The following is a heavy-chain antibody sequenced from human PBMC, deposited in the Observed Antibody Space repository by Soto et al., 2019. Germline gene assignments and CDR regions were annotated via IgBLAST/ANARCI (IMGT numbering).Heavy chain of an antibody. D-gene: IGHD3-3*01. J-gene: IGHJ6*02. V-gene: IGHV3-30*18. CDR1: GFTFSSSG. CDR2: ISYDGSNK. Sequence: GGSLRLSCGASGFTFSSSGMRWVRQAPSKGLEWVAVISYDGSNKYYADSVKGRFTISRDNSKNTLYLQMNSLRAEDTAVYYCAKVLDLEWLLPGYYGTDVRGQGTMVTVSS. CDR3: AKVLDLEWLLPGYYGTDV.